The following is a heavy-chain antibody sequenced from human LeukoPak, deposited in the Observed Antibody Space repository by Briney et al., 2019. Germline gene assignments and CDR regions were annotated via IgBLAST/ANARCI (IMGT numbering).Heavy chain of an antibody. CDR3: ARDLGTRKSIAFAD. Sequence: GGSLRLSCAASGFSFSSYRMNWVRQAPGKGLEWVASISSNNGYIYYADSVKGRFTISRDNGENSLHLQMNSLRAEDAAVYYCARDLGTRKSIAFADWGQGTLVTVTS. CDR1: GFSFSSYR. D-gene: IGHD6-6*01. V-gene: IGHV3-21*01. CDR2: ISSNNGYI. J-gene: IGHJ4*02.